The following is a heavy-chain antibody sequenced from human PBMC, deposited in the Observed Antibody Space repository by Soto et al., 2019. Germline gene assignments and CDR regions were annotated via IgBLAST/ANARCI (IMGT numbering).Heavy chain of an antibody. V-gene: IGHV1-8*01. J-gene: IGHJ6*02. CDR2: MNPNSGSI. CDR1: GYTFTSYD. Sequence: GASVKVSCKASGYTFTSYDINWVRQATGQGLEWMGWMNPNSGSINYAQKFQGRVTMTRDTSTSTVYMELSSLRSEDTAVYYCARDRGRGGSYYIYFYGMDVWGQGTTVTVSS. D-gene: IGHD1-26*01. CDR3: ARDRGRGGSYYIYFYGMDV.